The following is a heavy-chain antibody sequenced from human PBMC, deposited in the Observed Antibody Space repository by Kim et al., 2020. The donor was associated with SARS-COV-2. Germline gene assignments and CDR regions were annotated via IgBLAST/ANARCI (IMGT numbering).Heavy chain of an antibody. J-gene: IGHJ6*02. CDR1: GFTFSNAW. Sequence: GGSLRLSCAASGFTFSNAWMSWVRQAPGKGLEWVGRIKSKTDGGTTDYAAPVKGRFTISRDDSKNTLYLQMNSLKTEDTAVYYCTTDGDIVVVPAASKYYYYYGMDVWGQGTTVTVSS. V-gene: IGHV3-15*01. CDR2: IKSKTDGGTT. D-gene: IGHD2-2*01. CDR3: TTDGDIVVVPAASKYYYYYGMDV.